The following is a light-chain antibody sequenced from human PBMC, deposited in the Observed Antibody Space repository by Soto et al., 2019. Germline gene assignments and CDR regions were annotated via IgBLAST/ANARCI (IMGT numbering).Light chain of an antibody. CDR3: QEYYSWRGEGP. CDR1: QSINIW. CDR2: DAS. Sequence: DIQMTQSPSTLSASVGDRVTITCRASQSINIWLAWYQQKAGKAPKLLIYDASTLESGVPSRFSGSGSRTEFTLTISSLQPDDFATDYCQEYYSWRGEGPFGQGTKLDI. V-gene: IGKV1-5*01. J-gene: IGKJ1*01.